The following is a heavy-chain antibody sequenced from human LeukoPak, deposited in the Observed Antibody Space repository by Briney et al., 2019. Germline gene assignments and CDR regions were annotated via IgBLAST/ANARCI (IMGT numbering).Heavy chain of an antibody. V-gene: IGHV3-11*01. J-gene: IGHJ4*02. Sequence: PGGSLRLSCAASGFTFSDYYMSWIRQAPGKGLEGVSYISSSGSTIYYADSVKGRFTISRDNAKNSLYLQMSSLRAEDTAVYYCARVRYSGSYVDYWGQGTLVTVSS. D-gene: IGHD1-26*01. CDR3: ARVRYSGSYVDY. CDR1: GFTFSDYY. CDR2: ISSSGSTI.